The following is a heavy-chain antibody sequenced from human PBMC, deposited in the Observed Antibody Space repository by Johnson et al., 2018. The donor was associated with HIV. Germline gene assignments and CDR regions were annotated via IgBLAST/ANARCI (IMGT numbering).Heavy chain of an antibody. CDR1: GFTFSSHW. D-gene: IGHD3-16*01. V-gene: IGHV3-7*01. J-gene: IGHJ3*02. CDR2: IKQDGTEK. Sequence: VQLVESGGGLVQPGGSLRLSCAASGFTFSSHWMSWVRQAPGKGLEWVANIKQDGTEKYYVDSVKGRFTISRDNAKNLLFLQVNSLRAEDTAVYYCSKERLALVSNVGWSVDAFDMWGQGTMVTVSS. CDR3: SKERLALVSNVGWSVDAFDM.